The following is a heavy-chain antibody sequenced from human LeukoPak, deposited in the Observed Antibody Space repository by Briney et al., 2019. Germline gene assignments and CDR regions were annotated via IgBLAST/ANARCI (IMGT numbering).Heavy chain of an antibody. Sequence: AAVKVSCKASGYSFSTFDINWVRQAPGQGLEWMGWLYPNTGKTGYAQTFQGRVTITGNSSISTVDMDLSRLTSDDTAVYYCARGPLTWEHYHYYMDVWGKGNTVTVSS. CDR2: LYPNTGKT. CDR3: ARGPLTWEHYHYYMDV. J-gene: IGHJ6*03. CDR1: GYSFSTFD. D-gene: IGHD7-27*01. V-gene: IGHV1-8*03.